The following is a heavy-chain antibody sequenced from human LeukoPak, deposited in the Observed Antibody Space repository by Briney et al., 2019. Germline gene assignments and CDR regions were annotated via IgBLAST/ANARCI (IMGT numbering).Heavy chain of an antibody. CDR1: GFTFSSYW. CDR3: ARDRDRYYYYYMDV. Sequence: GGSLSLSCAASGFTFSSYWMPWVRQAPGKGLVWVSRINSDGSSTSYADSVKGRFTISRDNAKNTLYLQMNSLRAEDTAVYYCARDRDRYYYYYMDVWGKGTTVTISS. V-gene: IGHV3-74*01. D-gene: IGHD3-22*01. CDR2: INSDGSST. J-gene: IGHJ6*03.